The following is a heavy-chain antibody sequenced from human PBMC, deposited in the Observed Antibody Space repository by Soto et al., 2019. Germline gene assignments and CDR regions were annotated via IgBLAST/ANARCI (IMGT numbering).Heavy chain of an antibody. D-gene: IGHD1-26*01. Sequence: PGGSLRLSCAASGFTFSSYAMSWVRQAPGKGLEWVSGISAIGGNTYYADSVKGRFTMSRDNSENTLYLQMNSLRAEDTAVYHCAKLNRGTYPDHWGQGTLVTVSS. J-gene: IGHJ4*02. CDR3: AKLNRGTYPDH. CDR2: ISAIGGNT. V-gene: IGHV3-23*01. CDR1: GFTFSSYA.